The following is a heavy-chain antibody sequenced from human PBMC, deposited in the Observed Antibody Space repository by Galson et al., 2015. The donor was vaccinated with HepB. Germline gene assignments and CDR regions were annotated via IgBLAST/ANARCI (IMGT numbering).Heavy chain of an antibody. CDR3: AREAGVDYLNTSGSSAAESFQH. CDR1: GYTFTGYY. D-gene: IGHD3-22*01. J-gene: IGHJ1*01. V-gene: IGHV1-2*02. Sequence: SVKVSCKASGYTFTGYYLHWVRQAPGQGLEWMGWINPNAGVTNYAQNLQGRVTMTTDTSISAVYMELSRLRSDDTAVYYCAREAGVDYLNTSGSSAAESFQHWGQGTLVTVSS. CDR2: INPNAGVT.